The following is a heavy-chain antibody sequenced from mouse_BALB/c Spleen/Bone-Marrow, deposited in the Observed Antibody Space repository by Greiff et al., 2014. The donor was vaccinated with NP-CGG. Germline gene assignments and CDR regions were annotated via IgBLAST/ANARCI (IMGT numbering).Heavy chain of an antibody. CDR3: ARAAYDPYAMDY. CDR2: INPNNDGT. D-gene: IGHD2-3*01. V-gene: IGHV1S81*02. J-gene: IGHJ4*01. Sequence: QVQLKESGAELVKPGASVKLSCKASGYTFTSYYMYWVKQRPGQGLEWIGEINPNNDGTNFNEKFKSKVTLTVDKSSSTAYMQLSSLTSEDSAVYYCARAAYDPYAMDYWGQGTSVTVSS. CDR1: GYTFTSYY.